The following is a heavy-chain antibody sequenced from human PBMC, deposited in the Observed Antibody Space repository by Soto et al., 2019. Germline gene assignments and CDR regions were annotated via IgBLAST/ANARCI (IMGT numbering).Heavy chain of an antibody. D-gene: IGHD3-22*01. CDR2: IIPVFQTA. J-gene: IGHJ4*02. V-gene: IGHV1-69*01. CDR1: GGLFSSYP. CDR3: ARGGSGYTWFNEF. Sequence: QEQLVQSGAEVKKPGSSVKVSCKASGGLFSSYPISWVRQVPGQGLEWMGGIIPVFQTAYYTQRFQGRVTLTEEESTNTAYRELSSLRSEDKAIYYCARGGSGYTWFNEFWGQGTLVTVSS.